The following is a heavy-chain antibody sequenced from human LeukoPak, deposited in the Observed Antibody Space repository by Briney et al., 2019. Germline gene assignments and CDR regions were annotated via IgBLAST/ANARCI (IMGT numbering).Heavy chain of an antibody. CDR2: IRSKAYGGTT. V-gene: IGHV3-49*03. Sequence: GGSLRLSCTASGFTFGDYAMSWFRQAPGKGLEWVGFIRSKAYGGTTEYAASVKGRFTISRDDSKSIAYLQMNSLKTEDTAVYYCTREGAPYYGDYDEEGVYYYYYMDVWGKGTTVTVSS. J-gene: IGHJ6*03. CDR3: TREGAPYYGDYDEEGVYYYYYMDV. CDR1: GFTFGDYA. D-gene: IGHD4-17*01.